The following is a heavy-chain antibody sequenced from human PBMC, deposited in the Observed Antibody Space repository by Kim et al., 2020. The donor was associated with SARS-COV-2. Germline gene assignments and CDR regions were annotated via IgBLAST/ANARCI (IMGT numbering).Heavy chain of an antibody. CDR2: ISYDGSNK. D-gene: IGHD3-22*01. V-gene: IGHV3-30*03. CDR1: GFTFSSYG. CDR3: ARDAGDSSGDYCDYYYGM. Sequence: GGSLRLSCAASGFTFSSYGMHWVRQAPGKGLEWVSVISYDGSNKYYADSVKGRFTISRDNSKNTLYLQMNSLRAEDTAVYYCARDAGDSSGDYCDYYYGM. J-gene: IGHJ6*01.